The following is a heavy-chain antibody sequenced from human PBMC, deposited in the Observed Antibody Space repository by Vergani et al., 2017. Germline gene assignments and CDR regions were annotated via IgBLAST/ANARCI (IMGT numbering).Heavy chain of an antibody. D-gene: IGHD3-22*01. CDR1: GYSFTSYW. V-gene: IGHV5-51*01. CDR2: IYPGDSDT. CDR3: ARPMRYYDSSGNHVDDVFDI. Sequence: EVQLVQSGAEVKTPGESLKISCKGSGYSFTSYWIGWVRQMPGKGLEWMGIIYPGDSDTRYSPSFQGQVTISADKSISTAYLQWSSLKASDTAMYYCARPMRYYDSSGNHVDDVFDIWGQGTVVTVSS. J-gene: IGHJ3*02.